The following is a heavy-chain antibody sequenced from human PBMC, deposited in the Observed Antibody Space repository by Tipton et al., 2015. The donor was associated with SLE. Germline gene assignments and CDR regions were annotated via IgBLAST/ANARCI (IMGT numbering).Heavy chain of an antibody. V-gene: IGHV4-59*08. D-gene: IGHD3-3*01. Sequence: LRLSCTVSGGSISTYYWSWIRQPPGKGLEWIGNIYYSGSTYYNPSLKSRVTISVDTSKNQFSLKLSSVTAADTAVYYCARRPYYDFWSGLGGYFDYWGQGTLVTVSS. J-gene: IGHJ4*02. CDR2: IYYSGST. CDR3: ARRPYYDFWSGLGGYFDY. CDR1: GGSISTYY.